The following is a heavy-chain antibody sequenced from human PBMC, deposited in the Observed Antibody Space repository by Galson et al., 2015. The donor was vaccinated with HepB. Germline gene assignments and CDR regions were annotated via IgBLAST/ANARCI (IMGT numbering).Heavy chain of an antibody. Sequence: SLRLSCAASGFTFTTFDMHWVRQAPGKGLEWVALISYGGSNRYYADSVKGRFTISRGNSKNTLYLQMNSLRAEDTAVYYCAKTPYYYYYGMDVWGQGTTVTVSS. V-gene: IGHV3-30*18. CDR3: AKTPYYYYYGMDV. CDR2: ISYGGSNR. CDR1: GFTFTTFD. J-gene: IGHJ6*02.